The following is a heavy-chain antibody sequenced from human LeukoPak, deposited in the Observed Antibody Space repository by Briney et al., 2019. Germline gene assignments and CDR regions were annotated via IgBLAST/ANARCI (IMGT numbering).Heavy chain of an antibody. Sequence: GGYLRLYCAASGFTFSNYAMSWLRQAPGKGLEWVSAISGSGGSTYYADSVKGRFTISRDNSKNTLYLQMNSLRAEDTAVYYCAKNSGSYDLHYWGQGTLVTVSS. J-gene: IGHJ4*02. CDR3: AKNSGSYDLHY. D-gene: IGHD1-26*01. CDR1: GFTFSNYA. CDR2: ISGSGGST. V-gene: IGHV3-23*01.